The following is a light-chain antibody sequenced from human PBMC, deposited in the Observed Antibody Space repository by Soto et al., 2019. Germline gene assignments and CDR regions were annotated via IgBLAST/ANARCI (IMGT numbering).Light chain of an antibody. CDR3: QQYGNSPFP. CDR1: QSVTGDK. V-gene: IGKV3-20*01. CDR2: GRS. J-gene: IGKJ2*01. Sequence: EIVLTQSPGPTSLSPGNSAALSCRASQSVTGDKVAWYQQRPGQAPRLLIYGRSTRATDIPARFRGSGSGTDYTLIINRLEPEEFALYYCQQYGNSPFPFGQGTKLEI.